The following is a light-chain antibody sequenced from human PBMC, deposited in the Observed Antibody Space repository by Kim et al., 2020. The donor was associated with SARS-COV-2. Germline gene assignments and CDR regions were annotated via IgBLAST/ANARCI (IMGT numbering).Light chain of an antibody. CDR1: NSDIGDNNY. J-gene: IGLJ2*01. V-gene: IGLV2-14*01. CDR3: SAYRTNTALL. CDR2: EVT. Sequence: GQSITITGPGTNSDIGDNNYVSWYQQHPGKAPKLMIYEVTKRPSGVSSRFSGSTSGNTASLTISGLQTEDEAHYYCSAYRTNTALLFGGGTQLTVL.